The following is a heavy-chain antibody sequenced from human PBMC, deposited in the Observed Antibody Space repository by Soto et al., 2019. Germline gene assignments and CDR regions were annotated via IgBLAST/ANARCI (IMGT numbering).Heavy chain of an antibody. CDR3: ARHIPSWSSSWTPSYYYGMDV. J-gene: IGHJ6*02. CDR1: GGSISSSSYY. D-gene: IGHD6-13*01. V-gene: IGHV4-39*01. Sequence: PSETLSLTCTVSGGSISSSSYYWGWIRQPPGKGLEWIGSIYYSGSTYYNPSLKSRVTISVDTSKNQFSLKLSSVTAADTAVYYCARHIPSWSSSWTPSYYYGMDVWGQGTTVTVSS. CDR2: IYYSGST.